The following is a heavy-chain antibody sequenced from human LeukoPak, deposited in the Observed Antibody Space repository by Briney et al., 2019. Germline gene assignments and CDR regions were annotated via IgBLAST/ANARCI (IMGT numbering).Heavy chain of an antibody. D-gene: IGHD4-17*01. CDR2: MSSSGST. CDR1: GGSISRYY. V-gene: IGHV4-4*09. Sequence: SETLFLTCTVSGGSISRYYWSWIRQPPGKGLEWIGYMSSSGSTNYYPSLKSRVSISVDTSRNQFSLKLSSVTAADTAVYYCARLGPYGDDTYYMDVWGKGTTVTVSS. CDR3: ARLGPYGDDTYYMDV. J-gene: IGHJ6*03.